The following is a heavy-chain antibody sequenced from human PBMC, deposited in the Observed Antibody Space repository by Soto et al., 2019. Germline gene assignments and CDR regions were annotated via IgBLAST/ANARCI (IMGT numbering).Heavy chain of an antibody. CDR3: AREGTHSSPRPYYYYYGMDV. D-gene: IGHD6-13*01. V-gene: IGHV3-30-3*01. CDR1: GFTFSSYA. J-gene: IGHJ6*02. CDR2: ISYDGSNK. Sequence: GGSLRLSCAASGFTFSSYAMHWVRQAPGKGLEWVAVISYDGSNKYYADSVKGRFTISRDNSKNTLYLQMNSLRAEDTAVYYCAREGTHSSPRPYYYYYGMDVWGQGTTVTVSS.